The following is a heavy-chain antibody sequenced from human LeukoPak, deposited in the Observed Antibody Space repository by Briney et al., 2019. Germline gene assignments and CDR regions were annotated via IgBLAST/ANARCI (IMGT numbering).Heavy chain of an antibody. CDR2: IRYDGSNK. J-gene: IGHJ4*02. Sequence: GGSLRLSFAASGFTFSSYGMHWVRQAPGKGLEWVAFIRYDGSNKYYADSVKGRFTISRDNSKNTLYLQMNSLRAEDTAVYYCVKDQIAAAGFWGQGTLVTVSS. CDR1: GFTFSSYG. D-gene: IGHD6-13*01. CDR3: VKDQIAAAGF. V-gene: IGHV3-30*02.